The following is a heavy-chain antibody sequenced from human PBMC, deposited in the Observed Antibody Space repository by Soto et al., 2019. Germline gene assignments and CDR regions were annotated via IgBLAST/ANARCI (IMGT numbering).Heavy chain of an antibody. CDR3: ARGGSSGWPYYYYSMDV. CDR1: GFTFSSYA. D-gene: IGHD6-19*01. CDR2: ISYDGSNK. V-gene: IGHV3-30-3*01. Sequence: VQLVESGGGVVQPGRSLRLSCAASGFTFSSYAMHWVRQAPGKGLEWVAVISYDGSNKYYADSVKGRFTISRDNSKNTLYLQMNSLRAEDAAVYYCARGGSSGWPYYYYSMDVWGQGTTVTVSS. J-gene: IGHJ6*02.